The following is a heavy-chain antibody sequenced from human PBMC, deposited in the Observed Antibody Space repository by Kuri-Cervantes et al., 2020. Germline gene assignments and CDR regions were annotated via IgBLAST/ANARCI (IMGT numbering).Heavy chain of an antibody. V-gene: IGHV3-11*04. D-gene: IGHD5-18*01. CDR1: GFTFSDYY. CDR2: ISGSGGTT. Sequence: GGSLRLSCAASGFTFSDYYMSWIRQAPGKGLEWISFISGSGGTTYYADSVKGRFTISRDNAKNSLYLQMNSLRAEDTAVYYCARDLNSYGPFDYWGQGTLVTVSS. J-gene: IGHJ4*02. CDR3: ARDLNSYGPFDY.